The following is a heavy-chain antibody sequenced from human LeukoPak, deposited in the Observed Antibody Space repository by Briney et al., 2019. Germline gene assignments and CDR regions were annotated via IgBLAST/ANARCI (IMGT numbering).Heavy chain of an antibody. Sequence: PSETLSLTCTVSGYSISSGYYWGWIRQPPGKGLEWIGSIYHSGSTYYNPSLKSRVTISVDTSKNQFSLKLSSVTAADTAVYYCARDQGLGDVWGKGTTVTVSS. CDR2: IYHSGST. J-gene: IGHJ6*04. CDR1: GYSISSGYY. D-gene: IGHD3-22*01. V-gene: IGHV4-38-2*02. CDR3: ARDQGLGDV.